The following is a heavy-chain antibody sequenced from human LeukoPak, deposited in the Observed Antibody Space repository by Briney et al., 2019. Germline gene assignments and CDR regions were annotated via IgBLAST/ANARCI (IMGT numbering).Heavy chain of an antibody. J-gene: IGHJ3*02. CDR1: GGTFSSYA. D-gene: IGHD3-22*01. CDR2: IIPIFGTA. V-gene: IGHV1-69*13. Sequence: SVKVSCKASGGTFSSYAISWVRQAPGQGLEWMGGIIPIFGTANYAQKFQGRVTITADESTSTAYMELSSLRSEDTAVYYCARETHYDSSGYYVGAFDIWGQGTLVTVSS. CDR3: ARETHYDSSGYYVGAFDI.